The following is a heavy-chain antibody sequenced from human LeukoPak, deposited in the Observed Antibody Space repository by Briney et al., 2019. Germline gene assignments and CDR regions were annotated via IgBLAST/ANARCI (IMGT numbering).Heavy chain of an antibody. Sequence: ASVKVSCKASGYTFTSYGISWVRQAPGQGLEWMGWISGYNGNTNYAQKLQGGVTMTTDTSTSTAYMEPRSLRSDDTAVYYCARSYDSSDYPCFDYWGQGTLVTVSA. V-gene: IGHV1-18*01. CDR3: ARSYDSSDYPCFDY. CDR2: ISGYNGNT. J-gene: IGHJ4*02. D-gene: IGHD3-22*01. CDR1: GYTFTSYG.